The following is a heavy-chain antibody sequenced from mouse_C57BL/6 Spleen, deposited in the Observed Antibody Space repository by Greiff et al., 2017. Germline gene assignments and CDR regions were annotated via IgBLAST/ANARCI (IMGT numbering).Heavy chain of an antibody. D-gene: IGHD2-3*01. CDR2: IYPGSGST. CDR1: GYTFTSYW. V-gene: IGHV1-55*01. CDR3: AREEMDGYYAMDY. Sequence: VQLQQPGAELVKPGASVKMSCKASGYTFTSYWITWVKQRPGQGLEWIGDIYPGSGSTNYNEKFKSKATLTVDTSSSTAYMQLSSLTSEDSAVYYCAREEMDGYYAMDYWGQGTSVTVSS. J-gene: IGHJ4*01.